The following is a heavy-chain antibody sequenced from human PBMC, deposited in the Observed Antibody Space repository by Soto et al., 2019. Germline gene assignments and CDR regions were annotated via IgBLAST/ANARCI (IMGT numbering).Heavy chain of an antibody. CDR1: GYTFTSYD. Sequence: QVQLVQSGAEIKKPGASVKVSCKASGYTFTSYDINWVRQAPGQGFEWMGWMSSNSGDTGYAQKFQGRGTMTRNTSIRTAYMELSSLRSEDTAIYYCARGPPNWGFDYWGQGTLVTVSS. V-gene: IGHV1-8*01. D-gene: IGHD7-27*01. CDR2: MSSNSGDT. J-gene: IGHJ4*02. CDR3: ARGPPNWGFDY.